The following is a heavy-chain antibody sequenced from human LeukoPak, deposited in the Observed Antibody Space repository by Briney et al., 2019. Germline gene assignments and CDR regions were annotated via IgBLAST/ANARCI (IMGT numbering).Heavy chain of an antibody. Sequence: PGGSLRLSCAASGFTFSSYSMNWVRQAPGKGLEWVSSISSSSSYIYYADSVKGRFTISRDNAKNSLYLQMNSLRAEDTAVYYCAKGVAAAGTSSWFDPWGQGTLVTVSS. D-gene: IGHD6-13*01. V-gene: IGHV3-21*04. CDR1: GFTFSSYS. CDR2: ISSSSSYI. CDR3: AKGVAAAGTSSWFDP. J-gene: IGHJ5*02.